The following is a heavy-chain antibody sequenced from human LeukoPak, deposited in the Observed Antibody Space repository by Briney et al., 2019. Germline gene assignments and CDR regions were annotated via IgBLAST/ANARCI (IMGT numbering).Heavy chain of an antibody. Sequence: SETLSLTRTVSGGSISSYYWSWIRQPAGKGLEWIGRIYTSGSTNYNPSLKSRVTISVDTSKNQLSLKLTSVTAADTAVYYCARDADSSTWYAGAYFDYWGQGTLVTVSS. CDR3: ARDADSSTWYAGAYFDY. J-gene: IGHJ4*02. CDR2: IYTSGST. V-gene: IGHV4-4*07. CDR1: GGSISSYY. D-gene: IGHD6-13*01.